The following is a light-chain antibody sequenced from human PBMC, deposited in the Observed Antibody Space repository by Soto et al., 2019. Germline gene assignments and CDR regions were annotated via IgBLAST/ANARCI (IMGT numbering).Light chain of an antibody. CDR3: NSFSSGSTFAV. J-gene: IGLJ2*01. CDR2: DVS. V-gene: IGLV2-14*03. Sequence: QSALTQPASVSGSPGQSITISCTGTSSDVGGYNLVAWYQHYPGKAPKLIIYDVSSRPSGVSNRFSGSKSGNTASLTISGLQAEDEAEYFCNSFSSGSTFAVFGGGTKLTVL. CDR1: SSDVGGYNL.